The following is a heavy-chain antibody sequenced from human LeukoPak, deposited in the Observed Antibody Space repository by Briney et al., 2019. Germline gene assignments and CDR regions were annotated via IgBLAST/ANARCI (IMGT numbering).Heavy chain of an antibody. CDR2: INPNSGGT. Sequence: ASVKVSCKASGYTFTGYYMHWVRPAPGQGLEWMGWINPNSGGTNYAQKFQGRVTMTRDTSISTAYMELSRLRSDDTAVYYCASIMEWVVDIVATMGEFDYWGQGTLVTVSS. CDR1: GYTFTGYY. V-gene: IGHV1-2*02. D-gene: IGHD5-12*01. J-gene: IGHJ4*02. CDR3: ASIMEWVVDIVATMGEFDY.